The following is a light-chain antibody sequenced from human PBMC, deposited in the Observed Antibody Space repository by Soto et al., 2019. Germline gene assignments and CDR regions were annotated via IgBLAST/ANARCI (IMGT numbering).Light chain of an antibody. CDR2: GNS. CDR1: SSNIGAGYD. V-gene: IGLV1-40*01. Sequence: QSVLTQPPSVSGAPGQRVTISCTGSSSNIGAGYDVHWYQQLPGTAPKLLIYGNSNRPSGVPDRFSGSKSGTSASLAITGVQAEEEADYYCQPHDSSLSGWVFGGGTKLTVL. CDR3: QPHDSSLSGWV. J-gene: IGLJ3*02.